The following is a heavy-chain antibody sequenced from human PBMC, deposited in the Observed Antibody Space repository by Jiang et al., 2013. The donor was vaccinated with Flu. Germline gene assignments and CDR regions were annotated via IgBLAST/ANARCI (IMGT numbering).Heavy chain of an antibody. CDR2: IYPGDSDT. Sequence: CKGSGYSFTSYWIGWVRQMPGKGLEWMGIIYPGDSDTRYSPSFQGQVTISADKSISTAYLQWSSLKASDTAMYYCATSMVRGVMGYYYGMDVWGQGTTVTVSS. D-gene: IGHD3-10*01. J-gene: IGHJ6*02. V-gene: IGHV5-51*01. CDR3: ATSMVRGVMGYYYGMDV. CDR1: GYSFTSYW.